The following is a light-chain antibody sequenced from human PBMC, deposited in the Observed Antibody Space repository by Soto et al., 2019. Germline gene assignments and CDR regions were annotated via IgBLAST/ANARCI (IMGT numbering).Light chain of an antibody. CDR3: SSYTRSSTDV. CDR1: SSDVGGYNY. CDR2: DVS. Sequence: QSVLTQPASVSGSPGQSIPISCTGTSSDVGGYNYVSWYQQHPGKAPKLRIYDVSNRPSGVSNRCSGSKSGNTSSLTISGLQAEDEADYYCSSYTRSSTDVFGTGTKLTVL. J-gene: IGLJ1*01. V-gene: IGLV2-14*01.